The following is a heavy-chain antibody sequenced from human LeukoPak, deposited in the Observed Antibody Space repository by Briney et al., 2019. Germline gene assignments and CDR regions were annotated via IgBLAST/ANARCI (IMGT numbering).Heavy chain of an antibody. D-gene: IGHD6-6*01. CDR2: IRSKAYGGTT. CDR3: TRGKQLGDYYYYMDV. Sequence: GGSLRLSCTASGFTFGDYAMSWVRQAPGKGLEWVGFIRSKAYGGTTEYAASVKGRFTISRDDSKSIAYLQMNSLKTEDTAVYYCTRGKQLGDYYYYMDVWGKGTTVTVSS. V-gene: IGHV3-49*04. CDR1: GFTFGDYA. J-gene: IGHJ6*03.